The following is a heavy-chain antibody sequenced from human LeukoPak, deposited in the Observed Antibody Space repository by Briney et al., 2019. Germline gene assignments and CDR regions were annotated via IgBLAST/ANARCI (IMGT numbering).Heavy chain of an antibody. CDR1: GGSIISGGSY. V-gene: IGHV4-39*07. CDR3: SRRDCSLTSCRYWYFDL. J-gene: IGHJ2*01. CDR2: IYYSGIT. D-gene: IGHD2-2*01. Sequence: SETLSLTCTVSGGSIISGGSYWGWIRQPPGKGLEWIGSIYYSGITYYNPSLRGRVTISVNPSQNQFSLKVSSATAADTAVYYCSRRDCSLTSCRYWYFDLWGRGTLSTVSS.